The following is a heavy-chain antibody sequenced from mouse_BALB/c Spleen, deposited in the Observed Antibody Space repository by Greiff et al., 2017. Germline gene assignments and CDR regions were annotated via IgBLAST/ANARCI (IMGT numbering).Heavy chain of an antibody. Sequence: VQLQQSGAELAKPGASVKMSCKASGYTFTDYAMHWVKQSHAKSLEWIGVISTYYGDASYNQKFKGKATMTVDKSSSTAYMELARLTSEDSAIYYCANGNYIFAYWGQGTLVTVSA. CDR1: GYTFTDYA. D-gene: IGHD2-1*01. CDR2: ISTYYGDA. CDR3: ANGNYIFAY. J-gene: IGHJ3*01. V-gene: IGHV1S137*01.